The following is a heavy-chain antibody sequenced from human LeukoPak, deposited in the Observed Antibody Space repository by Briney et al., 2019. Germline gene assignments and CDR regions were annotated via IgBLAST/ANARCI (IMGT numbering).Heavy chain of an antibody. CDR1: GYTFTSYG. CDR3: ARDTGRERTELLSHDAFDI. Sequence: ASVKVSCKASGYTFTSYGISWVRQAPGQGLEWIGWISAYNGNTNYAQKLQGRVTMTTDTSTSTAYMELRSLRSDDTAVYYCARDTGRERTELLSHDAFDIWGQGTMVTVSS. CDR2: ISAYNGNT. V-gene: IGHV1-18*01. J-gene: IGHJ3*02. D-gene: IGHD1-26*01.